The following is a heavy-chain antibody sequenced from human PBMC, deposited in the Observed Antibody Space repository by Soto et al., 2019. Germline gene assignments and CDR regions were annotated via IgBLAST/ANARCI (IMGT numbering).Heavy chain of an antibody. Sequence: VQLVEAGGGLVKPGGSLRLSCAASGFTFSSYSMNWVRQAPGKGLEWVSSISSSSSYIYYADSVKGRFTISRDNAKNSLYLQMNSLRAEDTAVYYCARDSYCSSTSCFWGYYYYYGMDVWGQGTTVTVSS. V-gene: IGHV3-21*01. J-gene: IGHJ6*02. D-gene: IGHD2-2*01. CDR3: ARDSYCSSTSCFWGYYYYYGMDV. CDR1: GFTFSSYS. CDR2: ISSSSSYI.